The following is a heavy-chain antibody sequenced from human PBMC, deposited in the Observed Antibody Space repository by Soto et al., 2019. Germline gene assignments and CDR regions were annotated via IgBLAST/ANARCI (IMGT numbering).Heavy chain of an antibody. CDR3: ARSGEPPLAF. CDR2: VSPLNGNT. D-gene: IGHD5-12*01. J-gene: IGHJ4*02. CDR1: GYTFTNYI. Sequence: QVLLVQSGAEVKRPGASVKVSCQASGYTFTNYIINWVRQAPGQGLEWMGWVSPLNGNTKYAQKVQTRVTMTTDTSTNTVYMELRGLKHDDTALYYCARSGEPPLAFWGQGSLVNVSS. V-gene: IGHV1-18*01.